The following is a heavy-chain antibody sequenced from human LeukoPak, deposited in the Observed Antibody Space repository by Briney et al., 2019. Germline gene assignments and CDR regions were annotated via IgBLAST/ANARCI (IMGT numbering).Heavy chain of an antibody. V-gene: IGHV3-30*04. J-gene: IGHJ6*02. CDR1: GFIFSSYA. D-gene: IGHD3-22*01. CDR2: ISYDGSNK. Sequence: GGSLRLSCAASGFIFSSYAMHWVRQAPGKGLEWVAVISYDGSNKYYADSVKGRFTISRDNSENTLYLQMNSLRAEDTAVYYCASQGGQITTAPGMDVWGQGTTVTVSS. CDR3: ASQGGQITTAPGMDV.